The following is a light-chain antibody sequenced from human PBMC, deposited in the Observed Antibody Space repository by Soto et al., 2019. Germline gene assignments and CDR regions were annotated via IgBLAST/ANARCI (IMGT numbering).Light chain of an antibody. CDR3: SSYRSTSTLGV. V-gene: IGLV2-14*03. CDR1: SSDVVAYTY. CDR2: DVS. J-gene: IGLJ1*01. Sequence: QSALTQPASLSGSPGQSITISCSGTSSDVVAYTYVSWYQVHPGEPPKLGIYDVSKRPSGVSNRFSGSKSGNTASLTISGLQAEDEGDYYCSSYRSTSTLGVFGTGTKLTVL.